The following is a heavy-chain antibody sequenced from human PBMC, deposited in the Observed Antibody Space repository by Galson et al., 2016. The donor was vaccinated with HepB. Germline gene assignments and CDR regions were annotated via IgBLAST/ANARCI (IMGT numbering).Heavy chain of an antibody. D-gene: IGHD3-22*01. J-gene: IGHJ3*01. CDR1: GGTFRNYA. CDR3: AAATNYYDASGYYFRAFDV. Sequence: SVKVSCKASGGTFRNYAFNWVRQAPGQGLEWVGGIIPIFVSGNYADKFLGRVTISVDESTSTVHMELSSLRSEDTALYYCAAATNYYDASGYYFRAFDVWGQGTLVSVS. V-gene: IGHV1-69*13. CDR2: IIPIFVSG.